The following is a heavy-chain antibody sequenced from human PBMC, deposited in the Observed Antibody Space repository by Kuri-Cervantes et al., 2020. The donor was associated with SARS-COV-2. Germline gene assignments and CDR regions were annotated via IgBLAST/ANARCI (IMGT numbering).Heavy chain of an antibody. J-gene: IGHJ4*02. CDR2: ISGSGGST. CDR3: AKLGSRRHYED. CDR1: GFTFSSYA. Sequence: LSLTCAASGFTFSSYAMSWVRQVPGKGLEWVSAISGSGGSTYYADSVKGRFTISRDNSKNTLYLQMNSLRAEDTAVYYCAKLGSRRHYEDWGQGTLVTVSS. V-gene: IGHV3-23*01. D-gene: IGHD4-17*01.